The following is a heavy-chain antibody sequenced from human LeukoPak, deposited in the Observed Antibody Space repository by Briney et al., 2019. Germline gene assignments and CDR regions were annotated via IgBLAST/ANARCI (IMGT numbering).Heavy chain of an antibody. J-gene: IGHJ6*01. V-gene: IGHV1-46*01. CDR1: GYTFTSYY. D-gene: IGHD3-22*01. Sequence: ASVKLSCKASGYTFTSYYMHWVRQAPGQGLEWMGIINPSGGSTSYAQKFQGRVTMTRDTSTSTVYMELSSLRSEDTAVYYCAREDRSGYYSGNYYYYGMDVWGEGTTVTVSS. CDR3: AREDRSGYYSGNYYYYGMDV. CDR2: INPSGGST.